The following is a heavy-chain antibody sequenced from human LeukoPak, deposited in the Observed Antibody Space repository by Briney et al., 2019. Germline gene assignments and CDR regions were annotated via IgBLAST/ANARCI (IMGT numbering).Heavy chain of an antibody. CDR1: GFTFSSYW. V-gene: IGHV3-74*01. Sequence: PGGSLGLSCAASGFTFSSYWMHWVRQAPGKGLVWVSRINSNGSSTSYADSVKGRFTISRDNAKNTLYLQMNSLRAEDMAVYYCAREAPAARAFDIWGQGTMVTVSS. D-gene: IGHD6-6*01. J-gene: IGHJ3*02. CDR2: INSNGSST. CDR3: AREAPAARAFDI.